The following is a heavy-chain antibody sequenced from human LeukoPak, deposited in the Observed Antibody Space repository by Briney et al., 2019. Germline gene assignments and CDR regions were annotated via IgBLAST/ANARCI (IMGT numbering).Heavy chain of an antibody. CDR3: AKKPRLAPISSSWYSFYYYYGMDV. V-gene: IGHV1-69*13. Sequence: ASVKVSCKASGGTFSSYAISWVRQAPGQGLEWMGGIIPIFGTANYAQKFQGRVTITADESTSTAYMELSSLRSEDTAVYYCAKKPRLAPISSSWYSFYYYYGMDVWGQGTTVTVSS. CDR1: GGTFSSYA. CDR2: IIPIFGTA. J-gene: IGHJ6*02. D-gene: IGHD6-13*01.